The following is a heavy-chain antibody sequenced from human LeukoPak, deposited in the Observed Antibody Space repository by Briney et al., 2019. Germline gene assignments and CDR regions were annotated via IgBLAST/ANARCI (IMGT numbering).Heavy chain of an antibody. CDR2: VDGGGGGT. J-gene: IGHJ4*02. V-gene: IGHV3-23*01. D-gene: IGHD6-13*01. CDR1: GFTLSSYA. Sequence: GGSLRLSCAASGFTLSSYAMTWVSQAPGRGLEWVSGVDGGGGGTYYADSVKGRFTISRDNSKDTLYLQMNGLRAEDTAVYFCAKQSAGSAAWYSLHYDFWGQGTLVTVSS. CDR3: AKQSAGSAAWYSLHYDF.